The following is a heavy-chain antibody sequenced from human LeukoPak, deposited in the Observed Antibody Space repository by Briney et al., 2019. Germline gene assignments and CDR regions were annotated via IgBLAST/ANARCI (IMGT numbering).Heavy chain of an antibody. Sequence: SVTVSCKASGGTFSSYAISWVRQAPGQGREWMGRIIPILGIANYAQKFQGRVTITADKSTSTAYMELGSLRSEDTAVYYCAKSGYSYGYNWFDPWGQGTLVTVSS. J-gene: IGHJ5*02. CDR2: IIPILGIA. V-gene: IGHV1-69*04. CDR1: GGTFSSYA. D-gene: IGHD5-18*01. CDR3: AKSGYSYGYNWFDP.